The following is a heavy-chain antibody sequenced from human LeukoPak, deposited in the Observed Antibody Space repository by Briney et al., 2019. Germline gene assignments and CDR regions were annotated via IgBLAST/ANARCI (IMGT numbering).Heavy chain of an antibody. V-gene: IGHV3-43*02. CDR3: AQDAVAGTWLHY. J-gene: IGHJ4*02. CDR1: GFTFGDYA. CDR2: IRGDGRTT. D-gene: IGHD6-19*01. Sequence: GGSLRLSCAASGFTFGDYAMHWVRQAPGKGLEWVSLIRGDGRTTSYAGSVKGRFTISRDNSKNSLYLQMSSLRGEDTAMYYCAQDAVAGTWLHYWGQGTLVTVSS.